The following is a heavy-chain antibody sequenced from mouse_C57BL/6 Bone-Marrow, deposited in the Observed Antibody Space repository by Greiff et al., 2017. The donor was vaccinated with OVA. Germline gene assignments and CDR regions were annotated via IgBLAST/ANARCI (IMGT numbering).Heavy chain of an antibody. V-gene: IGHV1-81*01. D-gene: IGHD2-5*01. J-gene: IGHJ3*01. CDR3: ATYYSNYDWFTY. Sequence: VKLMESGAELARPGASVKLSCKASGYTFTSYGISWVKQRTGQGLEWIGEIYPRSGNTYYNEKFKGKATLTADKSSSTAYMELRSLTSEDSAVYFCATYYSNYDWFTYWGQGTLVTVSA. CDR2: IYPRSGNT. CDR1: GYTFTSYG.